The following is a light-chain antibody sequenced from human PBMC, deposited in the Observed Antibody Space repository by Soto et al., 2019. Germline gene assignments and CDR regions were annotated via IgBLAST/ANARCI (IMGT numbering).Light chain of an antibody. CDR3: AAWDDSLSGRV. CDR1: TSNIGSNY. CDR2: MNN. J-gene: IGLJ2*01. Sequence: QSVLTQPPSASGTPGQRVTISCSGSTSNIGSNYVYWYQQLPGTAPKLLIYMNNQRPSGVPDRFSGSKSGTSASLAISGLRSEDEAYYYCAAWDDSLSGRVFGGGTKVTVL. V-gene: IGLV1-47*01.